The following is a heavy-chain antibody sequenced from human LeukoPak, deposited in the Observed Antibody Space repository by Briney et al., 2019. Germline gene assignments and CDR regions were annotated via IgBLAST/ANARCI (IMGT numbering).Heavy chain of an antibody. CDR3: ARGSPPYYYGSGSRRHFDL. D-gene: IGHD3-10*01. V-gene: IGHV4-34*01. Sequence: SETLSLTCADYRGSFSGYYWSWIRQPPGKGLKWIGEINHSGSTNYNPSLKSRVTISVDTSKNQFSLKLSSVTAADTAVYYCARGSPPYYYGSGSRRHFDLWGRGTLVTVSS. J-gene: IGHJ2*01. CDR1: RGSFSGYY. CDR2: INHSGST.